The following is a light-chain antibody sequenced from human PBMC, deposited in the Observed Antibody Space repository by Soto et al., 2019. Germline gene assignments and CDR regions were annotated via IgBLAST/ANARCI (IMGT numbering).Light chain of an antibody. V-gene: IGKV1-5*01. Sequence: DIQMTQSPSTLSASVGDRVTITCRASQTLRTWLAWYQQKPGKAPKLLIYDVSILQSGVPSRFSGSGSGTEFTLTLSSLQPDDFATYSCQQYNGYPLTFGGGTKGEFK. CDR3: QQYNGYPLT. J-gene: IGKJ4*01. CDR1: QTLRTW. CDR2: DVS.